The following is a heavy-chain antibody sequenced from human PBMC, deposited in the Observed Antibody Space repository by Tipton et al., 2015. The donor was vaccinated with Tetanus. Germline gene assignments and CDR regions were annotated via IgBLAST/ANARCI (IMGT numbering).Heavy chain of an antibody. V-gene: IGHV4-61*01. CDR2: ISYIGST. CDR1: GGSVSSGSYY. Sequence: TLSLTCTVSGGSVSSGSYYWSWIRQPPGKGLEWIGYISYIGSTNYNPSLESRVTISADTSKNQFSLNLSSVTAADAAVYYCARLMSPFDAFDIWGQGTMVTVSS. CDR3: ARLMSPFDAFDI. J-gene: IGHJ3*02.